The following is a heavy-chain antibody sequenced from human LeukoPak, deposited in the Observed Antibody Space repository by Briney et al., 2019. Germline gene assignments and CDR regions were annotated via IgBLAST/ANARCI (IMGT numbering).Heavy chain of an antibody. CDR1: GGPITNSY. D-gene: IGHD3-22*01. CDR3: ARILDRDI. J-gene: IGHJ3*02. CDR2: IHATGST. Sequence: PSETLSLTCTVSGGPITNSYWSWIRHSAGTGMEWIGRIHATGSTDYIPSLKSRVSMSLDMPTKQFSLTLSAVTAADTATYYCARILDRDIWGQGTLVTVSP. V-gene: IGHV4-4*07.